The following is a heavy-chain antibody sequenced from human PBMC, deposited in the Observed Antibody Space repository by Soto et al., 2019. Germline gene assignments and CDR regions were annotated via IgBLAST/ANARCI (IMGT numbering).Heavy chain of an antibody. CDR1: GGSFSRYY. V-gene: IGHV4-59*01. CDR3: ARSGLLRTNWFVP. Sequence: PSETLSLTCTVSGGSFSRYYWSWIRQCSGKGLEWIGHIYYTGSTNYNPSLKSRVTISVDTSKNRFTLNLSSVTAADTAVYYCARSGLLRTNWFVPWGQGTLVTVSS. CDR2: IYYTGST. J-gene: IGHJ5*02. D-gene: IGHD2-21*01.